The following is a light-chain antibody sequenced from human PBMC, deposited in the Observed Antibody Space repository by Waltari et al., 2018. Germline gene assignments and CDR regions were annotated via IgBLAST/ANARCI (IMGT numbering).Light chain of an antibody. CDR1: SNDVGGYSY. J-gene: IGLJ3*02. CDR2: EVS. CDR3: KSYTTKNTGV. Sequence: QSALTQPASASGSPGQSITISCTGTSNDVGGYSYVSWYQQHPGKAPKLMIFEVSKRPSGVSNRFSGSNSDNSACLTISGHKDKHEADYYCKSYTTKNTGVFGGGTKLTVL. V-gene: IGLV2-14*01.